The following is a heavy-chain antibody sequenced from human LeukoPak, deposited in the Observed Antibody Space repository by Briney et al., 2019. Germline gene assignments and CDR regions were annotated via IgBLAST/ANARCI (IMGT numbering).Heavy chain of an antibody. CDR3: SRGVQYNCSSTSCSENGFDS. Sequence: ASVKVSCKASGYTYTSYEINWVREATGQGLEWMGWMNPNSGNTGYAQKFQGRVTITRNTSIITAYMELSSLRSEDTAVYYCSRGVQYNCSSTSCSENGFDSWGQGTLVTVSS. CDR1: GYTYTSYE. J-gene: IGHJ5*01. D-gene: IGHD2-2*01. V-gene: IGHV1-8*03. CDR2: MNPNSGNT.